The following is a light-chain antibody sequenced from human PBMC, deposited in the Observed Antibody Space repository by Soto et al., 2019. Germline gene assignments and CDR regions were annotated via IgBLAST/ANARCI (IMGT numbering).Light chain of an antibody. CDR1: GSDVGGYNY. J-gene: IGLJ2*01. Sequence: QSALTQPASVSGSPGQSITISCTGTGSDVGGYNYFSWYQQHPGKAPKVMIYDVSNRPSGVYNRFSGSKSGNTASLTISGLQAEDEADYYCSSYTSASTPLVFGGGTTVTVL. V-gene: IGLV2-14*01. CDR2: DVS. CDR3: SSYTSASTPLV.